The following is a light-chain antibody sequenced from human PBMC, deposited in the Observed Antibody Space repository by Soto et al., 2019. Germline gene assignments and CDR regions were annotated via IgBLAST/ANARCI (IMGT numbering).Light chain of an antibody. CDR2: DNK. CDR3: QSYDSSLSGYV. Sequence: QSVLTQPASASGTPGQRVTISCSGGSSNIGINPVAWYQQLPGMAPKLLIYDNKKRPSGVPDRFSGSRSGTSASLAISGLQSEDEADYYCQSYDSSLSGYVFGPGTKVTVL. V-gene: IGLV1-44*01. J-gene: IGLJ1*01. CDR1: SSNIGINP.